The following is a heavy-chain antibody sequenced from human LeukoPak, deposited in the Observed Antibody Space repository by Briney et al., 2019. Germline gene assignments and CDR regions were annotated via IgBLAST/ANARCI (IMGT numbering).Heavy chain of an antibody. D-gene: IGHD3-22*01. V-gene: IGHV3-30-3*01. CDR2: MSHDGSNK. J-gene: IGHJ4*02. Sequence: PGRSLRLSCAASGFPFSGYAMHWVRQAPGKGLERVAVMSHDGSNKYYADSVKGRFTISRDNSKNTLYLQMDSLRTEDTAVYYCARHRGPSLHSSGYFDYWGQGTLVTVSS. CDR1: GFPFSGYA. CDR3: ARHRGPSLHSSGYFDY.